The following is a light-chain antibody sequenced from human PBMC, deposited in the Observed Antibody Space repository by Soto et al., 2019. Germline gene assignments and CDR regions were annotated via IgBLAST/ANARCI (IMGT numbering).Light chain of an antibody. J-gene: IGKJ4*01. CDR3: QQYYISPLT. CDR1: QSVSNSH. CDR2: GAS. V-gene: IGKV3-20*01. Sequence: EIVLTQSPGTLSLSPGERATLSCRASQSVSNSHLAWYQQKPGQAPRLLFYGASSRATGIPDRFSGSGSGTDCTLAISRLEPEDFAIYFCQQYYISPLTFGGGTKVEIK.